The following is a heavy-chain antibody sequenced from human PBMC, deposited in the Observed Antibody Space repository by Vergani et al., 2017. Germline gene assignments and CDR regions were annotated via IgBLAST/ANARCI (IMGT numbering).Heavy chain of an antibody. J-gene: IGHJ5*02. CDR3: ARDLRLLYNRFDP. D-gene: IGHD1-14*01. CDR2: TWYEGNNK. V-gene: IGHV3-33*01. CDR1: GFTFNQYG. Sequence: VQPGRSLRLSCAASGFTFNQYGMHWVRPAPGKGLEWVAVTWYEGNNKQYADSVKGRFTISRDNSKSTMYLQMNSLRDEDTGVYYCARDLRLLYNRFDPWGQGTLVTVSS.